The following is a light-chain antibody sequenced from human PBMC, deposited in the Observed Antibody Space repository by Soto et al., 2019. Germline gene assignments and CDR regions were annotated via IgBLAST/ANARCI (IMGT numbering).Light chain of an antibody. Sequence: DIQMTQSPSSLSASVGDRVTITCRASQSISSYLNWYQQKPGKAPKLLIYAASSLESGVPSRFSGSGSGTDFTLTISSLQPEDFATYYCQQSYNTLTFGQGTKVDIK. CDR1: QSISSY. V-gene: IGKV1-39*01. J-gene: IGKJ1*01. CDR3: QQSYNTLT. CDR2: AAS.